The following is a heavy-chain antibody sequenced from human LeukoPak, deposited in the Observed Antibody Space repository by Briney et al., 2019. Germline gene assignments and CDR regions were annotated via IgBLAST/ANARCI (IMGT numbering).Heavy chain of an antibody. CDR2: INPGTGVT. D-gene: IGHD2-15*01. V-gene: IGHV1-46*01. Sequence: ASVKVSCKASGYRFAKYYVHWVRQAPGQRLQWMGLINPGTGVTSYAQEFQGRLTLTSVTSTGTFYLELYRLRSADTAVYYCARDYFDIDGYNDGFDIWGQGTRVTVSS. J-gene: IGHJ3*02. CDR3: ARDYFDIDGYNDGFDI. CDR1: GYRFAKYY.